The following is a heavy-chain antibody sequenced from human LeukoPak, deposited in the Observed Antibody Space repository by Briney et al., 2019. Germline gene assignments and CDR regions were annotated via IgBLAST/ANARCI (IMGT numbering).Heavy chain of an antibody. Sequence: GGSLRLSCVASGFTFTNYWMTWVRQAPGKGLEWVANMKQDGREKYYVDSVKGRFTISRDNAKNSLYLQMNSLRAEDTAIYYCAKEYTGTFSPFPSYFDNWGQGTLVTVSS. CDR1: GFTFTNYW. CDR3: AKEYTGTFSPFPSYFDN. V-gene: IGHV3-7*03. D-gene: IGHD1-26*01. J-gene: IGHJ4*02. CDR2: MKQDGREK.